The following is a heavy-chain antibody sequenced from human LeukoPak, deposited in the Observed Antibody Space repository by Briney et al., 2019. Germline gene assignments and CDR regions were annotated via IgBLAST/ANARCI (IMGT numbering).Heavy chain of an antibody. J-gene: IGHJ5*02. D-gene: IGHD3-3*01. CDR1: GGSFSGYY. CDR2: INHSGST. CDR3: ARGRITIFGVVRNLFDP. Sequence: PSETLSLTCAVYGGSFSGYYWSWIRQPPGKGLAWIGEINHSGSTNYNPSLKSRVTISVDTSKNQFSLKLSSVTAADTAVYYCARGRITIFGVVRNLFDPWGQGTLVTVSS. V-gene: IGHV4-34*01.